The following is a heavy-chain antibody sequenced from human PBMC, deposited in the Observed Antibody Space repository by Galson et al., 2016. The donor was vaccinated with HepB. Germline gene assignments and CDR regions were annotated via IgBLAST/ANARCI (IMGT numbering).Heavy chain of an antibody. CDR1: GFTFSDYY. Sequence: SLRLSCAASGFTFSDYYMSWIRQAPGQGLEYVSYISSSGNYRTYADFVKGRFTISRDNAKNTLYLQMNSLRAEDTAVYYCAREGGRKVDYWGQGTLVTVSS. CDR2: ISSSGNYR. J-gene: IGHJ4*02. V-gene: IGHV3-11*06. CDR3: AREGGRKVDY.